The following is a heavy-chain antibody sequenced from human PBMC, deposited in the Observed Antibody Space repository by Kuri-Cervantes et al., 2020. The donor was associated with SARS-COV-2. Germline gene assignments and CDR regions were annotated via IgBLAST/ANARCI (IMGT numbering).Heavy chain of an antibody. CDR2: ISSSSSYI. V-gene: IGHV3-21*01. J-gene: IGHJ4*02. Sequence: GESLKISCAASGFTFSSYSMNWVRQAPGKGLEWVSSISSSSSYIYHADSVKGRFTISRDNAKNSLYLQMNSLRAEDTAVYYCAKDWWSRGIAAAGRPTGVDYWGQGTLVTVSS. D-gene: IGHD6-13*01. CDR3: AKDWWSRGIAAAGRPTGVDY. CDR1: GFTFSSYS.